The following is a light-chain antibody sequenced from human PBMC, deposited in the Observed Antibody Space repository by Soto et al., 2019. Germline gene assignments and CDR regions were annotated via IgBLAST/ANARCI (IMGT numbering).Light chain of an antibody. J-gene: IGKJ2*01. Sequence: EIVLTQSPGTLSLSPGERATLSCWTSQSVSTTYLAWYQQKRGQAPRLLIYAASSRATGIPDRFSGSGSGTEFILTISRLEPEDFAVYYCQQYYSSPYTFGQGTELEI. CDR1: QSVSTTY. CDR3: QQYYSSPYT. V-gene: IGKV3-20*01. CDR2: AAS.